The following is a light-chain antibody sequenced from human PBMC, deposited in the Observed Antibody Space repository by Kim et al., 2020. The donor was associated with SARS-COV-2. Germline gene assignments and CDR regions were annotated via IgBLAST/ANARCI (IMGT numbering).Light chain of an antibody. CDR3: RQEANGPPRT. CDR2: GAS. CDR1: QSVSSSY. J-gene: IGKJ1*01. V-gene: IGKV3D-7*01. Sequence: PGGGARLCCSSSQSVSSSYLSWYQQRPAQAPTLLIYGASNRANGSPAWFCGSGAGTDFTPTIIRRVHEDLAVYYYRQEANGPPRTFGEGTKVDIK.